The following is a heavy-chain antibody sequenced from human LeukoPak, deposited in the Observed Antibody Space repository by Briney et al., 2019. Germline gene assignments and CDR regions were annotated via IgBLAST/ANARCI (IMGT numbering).Heavy chain of an antibody. CDR3: TRRYYHDSSGSYNSDY. D-gene: IGHD3-22*01. J-gene: IGHJ4*02. CDR2: IRSKANNYAT. V-gene: IGHV3-73*01. CDR1: GFTFSGSA. Sequence: GGSLRLSCAASGFTFSGSAMHWVRQASGKGLEWVGRIRSKANNYATSYGASVKGRFTISRDDSKNTAYLQMNSLKTEDTAVYYCTRRYYHDSSGSYNSDYWGQGTLVTVSS.